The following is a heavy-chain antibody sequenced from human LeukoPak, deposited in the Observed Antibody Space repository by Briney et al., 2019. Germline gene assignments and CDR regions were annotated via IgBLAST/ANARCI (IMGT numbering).Heavy chain of an antibody. CDR1: GFTFSSYS. Sequence: PGGSLRLSCAASGFTFSSYSMNWVRQAPGKGLEWVSSISSSSSYIYYADSVKGRFTISRDNAKNSLYLQMNSLRAEDTAVYYCAKVYSSGWYTLDAFDIWGQGTMVTVSS. V-gene: IGHV3-21*01. CDR2: ISSSSSYI. CDR3: AKVYSSGWYTLDAFDI. J-gene: IGHJ3*02. D-gene: IGHD6-19*01.